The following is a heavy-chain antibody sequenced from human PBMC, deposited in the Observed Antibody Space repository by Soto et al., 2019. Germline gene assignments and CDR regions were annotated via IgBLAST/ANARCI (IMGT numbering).Heavy chain of an antibody. CDR3: ARDRGYSYGTLFLGYYYGMDV. Sequence: AASVKVSCKASGYTFTGYYMHWVRQAPGQGLEWMGWINPNSGGTNYAQKFQGRVTMTRDTSISTAYMELSRLRSDDTAVYYCARDRGYSYGTLFLGYYYGMDVWGQGTTVTVSS. CDR1: GYTFTGYY. D-gene: IGHD5-18*01. J-gene: IGHJ6*02. V-gene: IGHV1-2*02. CDR2: INPNSGGT.